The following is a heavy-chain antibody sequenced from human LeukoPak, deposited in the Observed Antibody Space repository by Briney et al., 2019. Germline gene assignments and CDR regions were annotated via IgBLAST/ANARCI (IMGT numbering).Heavy chain of an antibody. Sequence: SETLSLTCTVSDDSISRYYWTWIRQPPGKGLEWIGYINHTGSTNYNPSLNGRVSISIDTTKNHFSPRLRSVTAADTAVYFCARGRVSSSTWYSTYYYYFYMDVWGKGTTVTVSS. CDR2: INHTGST. CDR3: ARGRVSSSTWYSTYYYYFYMDV. V-gene: IGHV4-59*01. J-gene: IGHJ6*03. D-gene: IGHD1-1*01. CDR1: DDSISRYY.